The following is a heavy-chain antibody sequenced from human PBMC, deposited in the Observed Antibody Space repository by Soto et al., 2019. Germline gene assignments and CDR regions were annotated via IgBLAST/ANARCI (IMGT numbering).Heavy chain of an antibody. CDR1: GGSISGYY. D-gene: IGHD6-19*01. Sequence: PSETLSLTYTVSGGSISGYYWSWIRQPPGKGLEWIGYIYYSGSTNYNPSLKSRVTISVDTSKNQFSLKLSSVTAADTAVYYCASSRGPFDYWGQGTLVTVSS. J-gene: IGHJ4*02. V-gene: IGHV4-59*08. CDR2: IYYSGST. CDR3: ASSRGPFDY.